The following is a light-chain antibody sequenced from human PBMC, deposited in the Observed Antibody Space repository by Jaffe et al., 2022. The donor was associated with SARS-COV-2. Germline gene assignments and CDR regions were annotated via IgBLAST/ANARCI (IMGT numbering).Light chain of an antibody. V-gene: IGLV1-51*02. J-gene: IGLJ3*02. Sequence: QSVLTQPPSVSAAPGQKVTISCSGSSSNIGNNYVSWYQQLPGTAPKLLIYENNKRPSGIPDRFSGSKSGTSATLGITGLQTGDEADYYCGTWDSSWDWVFGGGTKLTVL. CDR1: SSNIGNNY. CDR3: GTWDSSWDWV. CDR2: ENN.